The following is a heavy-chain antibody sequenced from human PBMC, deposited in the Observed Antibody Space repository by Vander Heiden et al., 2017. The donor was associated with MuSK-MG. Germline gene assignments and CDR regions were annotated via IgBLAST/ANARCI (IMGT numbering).Heavy chain of an antibody. D-gene: IGHD4-17*01. J-gene: IGHJ3*02. V-gene: IGHV3-9*01. CDR2: ISWTSAGI. CDR1: GFTFDDYA. CDR3: ARGAGFGDHSGDAFDI. Sequence: EVQLVESGGGLVQPGRSLRLPCAASGFTFDDYAMHWVRQAPGKGLEWVSGISWTSAGIAYADSVNGRFTISRDNARNALYLQMNSLRVEDTALYYCARGAGFGDHSGDAFDIWGQGTMVTVSS.